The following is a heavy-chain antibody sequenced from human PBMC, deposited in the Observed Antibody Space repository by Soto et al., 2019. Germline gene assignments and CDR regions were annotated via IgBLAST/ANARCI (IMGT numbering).Heavy chain of an antibody. CDR1: GFTFSNPG. CDR2: ISAYNGNT. D-gene: IGHD3-16*02. CDR3: ARNSYQYYYGMDV. Sequence: APGPVSSEASGFTFSNPGISWVGEAPGQGLEWMGWISAYNGNTSYAQKLQGRVTMTTDTSTSTAYMELRSLRSDDTAVYYCARNSYQYYYGMDVWGQGTTVTVSS. J-gene: IGHJ6*02. V-gene: IGHV1-18*01.